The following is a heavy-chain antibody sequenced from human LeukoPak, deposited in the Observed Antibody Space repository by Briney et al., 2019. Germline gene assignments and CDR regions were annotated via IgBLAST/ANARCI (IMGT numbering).Heavy chain of an antibody. CDR1: GFTFSNFA. CDR2: ISGYGGST. CDR3: XXDKGGYSRY. J-gene: IGHJ4*02. D-gene: IGHD5-18*01. V-gene: IGHV3-23*01. Sequence: GGSPRLSCAASGFTFSNFAMSWVRQTPGKGLEWVSSISGYGGSTNYAESVKGRFTISRDNSKNTLYLQMNSLRAEDTAVYYCXXDKGGYSRYWGQGTLVT.